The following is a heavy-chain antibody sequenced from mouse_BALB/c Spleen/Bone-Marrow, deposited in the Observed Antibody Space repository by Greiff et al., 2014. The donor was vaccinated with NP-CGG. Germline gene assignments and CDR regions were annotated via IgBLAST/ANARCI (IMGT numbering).Heavy chain of an antibody. CDR1: GFTFSDYG. J-gene: IGHJ4*01. Sequence: DVHLVESGGGLVQPGGSRKLSCAASGFTFSDYGMAWVRQAPGKGPEWVAFISNLAYSIYYADTVTGRFTISRENAKNTLYLEMSSLRSEDTARYYCAREGGAMDYWGQGTSVTVSS. CDR2: ISNLAYSI. CDR3: AREGGAMDY. V-gene: IGHV5-15*02.